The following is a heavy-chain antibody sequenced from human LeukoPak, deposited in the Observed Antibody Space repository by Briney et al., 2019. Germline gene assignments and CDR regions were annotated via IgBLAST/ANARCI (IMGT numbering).Heavy chain of an antibody. J-gene: IGHJ4*02. Sequence: PGGSLRLSCAASGFTFSSYAMSWVRQAPGKGLEWIGEISHSGSTNYNPSLKSRVTISIDTSKNQFSLHLNSVTPADTAVYYCARENPGDYWGQGTLVTVSS. CDR1: GFTFSSYA. V-gene: IGHV4-34*01. CDR3: ARENPGDY. D-gene: IGHD2/OR15-2a*01. CDR2: ISHSGST.